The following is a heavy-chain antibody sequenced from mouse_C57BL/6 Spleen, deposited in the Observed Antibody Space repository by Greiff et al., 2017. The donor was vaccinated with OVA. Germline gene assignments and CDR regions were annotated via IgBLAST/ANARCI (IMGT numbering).Heavy chain of an antibody. Sequence: VQLQQSGADLARPGASVKMSCKASGYTFTSYTMHWVKQRPGQGLEWIGYINPSSGYTKYNQKFKDKATLTADKSSSTAYMQLSSLTSEDSAVYYCASRYYGSLDYWGQGTTLTVSA. CDR1: GYTFTSYT. CDR3: ASRYYGSLDY. J-gene: IGHJ2*01. CDR2: INPSSGYT. D-gene: IGHD1-1*01. V-gene: IGHV1-4*01.